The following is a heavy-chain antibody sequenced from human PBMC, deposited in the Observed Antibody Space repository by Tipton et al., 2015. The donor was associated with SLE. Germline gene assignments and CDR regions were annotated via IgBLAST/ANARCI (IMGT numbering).Heavy chain of an antibody. D-gene: IGHD4-17*01. CDR1: GGTFSSYV. J-gene: IGHJ6*02. CDR3: ARGPRPLRTVTTRYYYYGMDV. CDR2: IIPILGIA. Sequence: QLVQSGAEMKKPGSSVKVSCKASGGTFSSYVISWVRQAPGQGLEWMGGIIPILGIANYAQKFQGRVTITTDESTSTAYMELSSLRSEDTAVYYCARGPRPLRTVTTRYYYYGMDVWGQGTTVTVSS. V-gene: IGHV1-69*05.